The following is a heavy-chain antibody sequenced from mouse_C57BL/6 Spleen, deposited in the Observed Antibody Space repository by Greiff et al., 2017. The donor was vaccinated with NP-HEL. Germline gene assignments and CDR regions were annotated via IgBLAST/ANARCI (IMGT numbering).Heavy chain of an antibody. CDR1: GFTFSSYT. CDR2: ISGGGGNT. J-gene: IGHJ3*01. V-gene: IGHV5-9*01. CDR3: ARSLSNYQFAY. D-gene: IGHD2-5*01. Sequence: DVKLVESGGGLVKPGGSLKLSCAASGFTFSSYTMSWVRQTPEKRLEWVATISGGGGNTYYPDSVKGRFTISRDNAKNTLYLQMSSLRSEDTALYYCARSLSNYQFAYWGQGTLVTVSA.